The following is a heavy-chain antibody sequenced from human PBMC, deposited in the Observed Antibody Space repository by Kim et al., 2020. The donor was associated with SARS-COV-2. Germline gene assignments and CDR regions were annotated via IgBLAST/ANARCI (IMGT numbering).Heavy chain of an antibody. CDR1: GFTFSSYW. V-gene: IGHV3-74*01. CDR2: VNRDGSTT. CDR3: ARETPVLGADYFDY. J-gene: IGHJ4*02. Sequence: GGSLRLSCAASGFTFSSYWMHWVRQAPGKGLVWVSRVNRDGSTTNYADSVKGRFTISRDNAKNTLYLQMNSLRAEDTAVYYCARETPVLGADYFDYWGQGILVTVSS. D-gene: IGHD3-10*01.